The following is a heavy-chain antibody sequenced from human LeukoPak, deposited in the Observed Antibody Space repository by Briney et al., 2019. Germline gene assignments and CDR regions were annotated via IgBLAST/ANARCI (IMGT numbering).Heavy chain of an antibody. J-gene: IGHJ4*02. CDR2: ISYDGSNK. CDR1: GFTFSSYG. V-gene: IGHV3-30*18. Sequence: PGGSLRLSCAASGFTFSSYGMHWVRQAPGKGLEWVAVISYDGSNKYYADSVKGRFIISRDNSKNTLYLQMNSLRAEDTAVYYCAKNHYSSSRDYFDYWGQGTLVTVSS. CDR3: AKNHYSSSRDYFDY. D-gene: IGHD6-13*01.